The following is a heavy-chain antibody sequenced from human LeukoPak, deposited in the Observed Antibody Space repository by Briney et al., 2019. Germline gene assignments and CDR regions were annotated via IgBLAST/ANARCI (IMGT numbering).Heavy chain of an antibody. Sequence: ASVKVSCKASGYTFTSYDINWVRQATGQGLEWMGCMNPNSGNTGYAQKFQGRVTMTRNTSISTAYMELSSLRSEDTAVYYCARSQRIVVVAAKRYYFDYWGQGTLVTVSS. J-gene: IGHJ4*02. CDR1: GYTFTSYD. CDR3: ARSQRIVVVAAKRYYFDY. CDR2: MNPNSGNT. V-gene: IGHV1-8*01. D-gene: IGHD2-15*01.